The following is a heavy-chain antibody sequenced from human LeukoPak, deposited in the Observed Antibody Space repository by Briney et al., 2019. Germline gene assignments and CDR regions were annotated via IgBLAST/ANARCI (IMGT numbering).Heavy chain of an antibody. CDR1: GFTFSSYA. D-gene: IGHD6-13*01. J-gene: IGHJ4*02. CDR2: ISYDGSNK. CDR3: ARAPRTAANFDY. Sequence: GRSLRLSCAASGFTFSSYAMHWVRQAPGKGLEWVAVISYDGSNKYYADSVKGRFTISRDDSKNTLYLQMNSLRVEDTAEYYCARAPRTAANFDYWGQGTLVTVSS. V-gene: IGHV3-30-3*01.